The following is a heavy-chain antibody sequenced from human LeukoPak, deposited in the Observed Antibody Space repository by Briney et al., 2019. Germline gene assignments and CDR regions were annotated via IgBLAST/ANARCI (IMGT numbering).Heavy chain of an antibody. CDR2: ISGSGGST. CDR3: AKARGQYQLLLFDY. V-gene: IGHV3-23*01. Sequence: GGSLRLSCAASGFTFSRHSMDWVRQAPGKGLEWVSAISGSGGSTYYADSVKGRFTISRDNSKNTLYLQMNSLRAEDTAVYYCAKARGQYQLLLFDYWGQGTLVTVSS. D-gene: IGHD2-2*01. CDR1: GFTFSRHS. J-gene: IGHJ4*02.